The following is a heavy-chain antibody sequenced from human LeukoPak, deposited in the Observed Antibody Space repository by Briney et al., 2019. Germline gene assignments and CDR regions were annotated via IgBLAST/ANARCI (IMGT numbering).Heavy chain of an antibody. Sequence: SGGSLRLSCAASGFTFSSYAMSWVRQTPGKGLEWVSAISGSGGSTYYADSVKGRFTISRDNAKNSLYLQMNSLRAEDTAVYYRARMNYVSSGWGAPFDYWGQGTLVTVSS. J-gene: IGHJ4*02. V-gene: IGHV3-23*01. CDR2: ISGSGGST. CDR3: ARMNYVSSGWGAPFDY. CDR1: GFTFSSYA. D-gene: IGHD1-7*01.